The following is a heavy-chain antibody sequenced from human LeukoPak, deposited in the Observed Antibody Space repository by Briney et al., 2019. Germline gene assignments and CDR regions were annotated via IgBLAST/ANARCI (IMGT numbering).Heavy chain of an antibody. CDR3: ARGLLDYYDSSGPSDY. Sequence: ASVKVSCKASGYTFTGYYMHWVRQAPGQGLEWMGWINPNSGGTNYAQKFQGWVTMTRDTSICTAYMELSRLRSDDTAVYYCARGLLDYYDSSGPSDYWGQGTLVTVSS. CDR1: GYTFTGYY. D-gene: IGHD3-22*01. CDR2: INPNSGGT. J-gene: IGHJ4*02. V-gene: IGHV1-2*04.